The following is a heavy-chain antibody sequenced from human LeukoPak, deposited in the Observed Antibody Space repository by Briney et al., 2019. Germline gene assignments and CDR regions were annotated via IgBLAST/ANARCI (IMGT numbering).Heavy chain of an antibody. V-gene: IGHV3-9*01. J-gene: IGHJ4*02. CDR3: ARDGLPFDY. CDR1: GFTFDDYA. Sequence: GGSLRHSCAASGFTFDDYAMHWVRQAPGKGLEWVSGISWNSGSIGYADSVKGRFTISRDNGKNSLYLQMNSLRAEDTAVYYCARDGLPFDYWGQGTLVTVSS. CDR2: ISWNSGSI. D-gene: IGHD4-11*01.